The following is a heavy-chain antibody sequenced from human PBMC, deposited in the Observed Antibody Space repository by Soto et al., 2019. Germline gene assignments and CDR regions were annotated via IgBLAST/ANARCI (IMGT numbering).Heavy chain of an antibody. CDR1: GGSFSGYY. Sequence: KTSETLSLTCAVYGGSFSGYYWSWIRQPPGKGLEWIGEINHSGSTNYNPSLKSRVTISVDTSKNQFSLKLSSVTAADTAAYYCARGRRGYSYGYSGYWGQGTLVTVSS. D-gene: IGHD5-18*01. CDR3: ARGRRGYSYGYSGY. V-gene: IGHV4-34*01. J-gene: IGHJ4*02. CDR2: INHSGST.